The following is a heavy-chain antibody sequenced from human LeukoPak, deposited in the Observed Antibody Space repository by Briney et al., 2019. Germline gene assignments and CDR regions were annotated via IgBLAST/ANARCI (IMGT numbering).Heavy chain of an antibody. D-gene: IGHD3-3*01. CDR3: AGGERIFGVVGDMDV. J-gene: IGHJ6*03. V-gene: IGHV7-4-1*02. CDR1: GYTFTNYA. Sequence: ASVKVSCKASGYTFTNYAMNWVRQAPGQGLEWMGWINTNTGNPTYAQGFTGRFVFSLDTSVSTAYLQISSLKAEDTAVYYCAGGERIFGVVGDMDVWGKGTTVTVSS. CDR2: INTNTGNP.